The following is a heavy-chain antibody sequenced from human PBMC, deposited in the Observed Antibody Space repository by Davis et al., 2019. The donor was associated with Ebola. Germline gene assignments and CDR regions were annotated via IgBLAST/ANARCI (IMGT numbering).Heavy chain of an antibody. J-gene: IGHJ4*02. CDR2: ISSSSRYI. Sequence: GESLKISCAASGFAFSAYTMTWVRQAPGKGLEWVSSISSSSRYISYADSLKGRFTISRDNAKNSLYLEIHSLRGEDTAVYYCARVFTVTTGYFDYWGQGTLVTVSS. CDR1: GFAFSAYT. CDR3: ARVFTVTTGYFDY. V-gene: IGHV3-21*01. D-gene: IGHD4-17*01.